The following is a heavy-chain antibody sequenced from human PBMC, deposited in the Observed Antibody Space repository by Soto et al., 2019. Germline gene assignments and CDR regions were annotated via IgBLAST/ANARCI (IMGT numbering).Heavy chain of an antibody. Sequence: ASVKVSCKASGYTFTSYDINWVRQATGQGLEWMGWMNPNSGNTGYAQKFQGRVTMTRNTSISTAYMELSSLRSEDTAVYYCATFSYYYGSKIEAFDIWVHGAMVTVSS. CDR1: GYTFTSYD. CDR3: ATFSYYYGSKIEAFDI. J-gene: IGHJ3*02. CDR2: MNPNSGNT. D-gene: IGHD3-10*01. V-gene: IGHV1-8*01.